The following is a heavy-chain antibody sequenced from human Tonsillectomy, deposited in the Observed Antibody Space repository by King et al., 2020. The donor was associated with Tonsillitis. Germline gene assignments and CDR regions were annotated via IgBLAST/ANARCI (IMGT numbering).Heavy chain of an antibody. D-gene: IGHD1-26*01. CDR2: IYTSGST. CDR3: ARESTVHLGGTSGHWYFDL. CDR1: GGSISSYY. J-gene: IGHJ2*01. Sequence: VQLQESGPGLVKPSETLSLTCTVSGGSISSYYWSWIRQPAGRGLDWIGRIYTSGSTNYNTSLKSRVLMSVDTSKNQISLKLRSVTAADTAVYYWARESTVHLGGTSGHWYFDLWGRGTLVSVSS. V-gene: IGHV4-4*07.